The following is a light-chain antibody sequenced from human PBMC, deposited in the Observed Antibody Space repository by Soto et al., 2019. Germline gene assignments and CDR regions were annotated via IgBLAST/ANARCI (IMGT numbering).Light chain of an antibody. J-gene: IGLJ1*01. CDR3: FSYTSSGTYV. CDR1: SSDVGGYDY. CDR2: EVT. V-gene: IGLV2-8*01. Sequence: QSVLTQPPSASGSPGRSVTISCTGTSSDVGGYDYVSWFQQHPGKAPKLIIYEVTKRPSGVPDRFSASKSGNTASLTVSGLQAEDETDYYCFSYTSSGTYVFGTGTRSPS.